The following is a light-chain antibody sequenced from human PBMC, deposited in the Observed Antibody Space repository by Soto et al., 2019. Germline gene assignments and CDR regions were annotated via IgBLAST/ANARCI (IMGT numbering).Light chain of an antibody. Sequence: DIQMTQSPSSLSASAGDRVTITCRASQSVTTYVSWYQQKPGKAPELLIYAASSLQSGVPSRFSGGGSGTDFTLTISSLQREDFATYYCQQSYDFPWTFGQGTKVEIK. CDR2: AAS. CDR1: QSVTTY. V-gene: IGKV1-39*01. J-gene: IGKJ1*01. CDR3: QQSYDFPWT.